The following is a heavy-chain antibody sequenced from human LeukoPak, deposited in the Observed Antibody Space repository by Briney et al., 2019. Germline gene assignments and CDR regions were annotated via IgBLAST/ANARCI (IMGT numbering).Heavy chain of an antibody. D-gene: IGHD6-6*01. CDR1: GYTFTGYY. CDR3: ARVKSSIAAPYGMDV. CDR2: INPNSGGT. Sequence: ASVKVSCKASGYTFTGYYMHWVRQAPGQGLEWMGWINPNSGGTNYAQKFQGWATMTGDTSISTAYMELSRLRSDDTAVYYCARVKSSIAAPYGMDVWGQGTTVTVSS. J-gene: IGHJ6*02. V-gene: IGHV1-2*04.